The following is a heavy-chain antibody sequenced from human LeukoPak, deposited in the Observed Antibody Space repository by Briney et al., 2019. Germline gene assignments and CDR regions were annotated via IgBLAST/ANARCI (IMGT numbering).Heavy chain of an antibody. CDR3: ARVHYDILTGYSYFDY. J-gene: IGHJ4*02. Sequence: ASVKVSCKASGGTFRSYAISWVRQAPGQGLEWMGGIIPIFGTANYAQMFQGRVTMTRDTSTRTVYMELSSLRSEDTAAYYCARVHYDILTGYSYFDYWGQGTLVTVSS. D-gene: IGHD3-9*01. CDR1: GGTFRSYA. V-gene: IGHV1-69*05. CDR2: IIPIFGTA.